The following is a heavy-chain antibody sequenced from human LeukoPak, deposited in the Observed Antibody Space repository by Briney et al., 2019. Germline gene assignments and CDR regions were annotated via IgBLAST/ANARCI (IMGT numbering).Heavy chain of an antibody. V-gene: IGHV1-69*13. J-gene: IGHJ6*02. D-gene: IGHD2-21*02. CDR1: GGTFSSYA. Sequence: ASVKVSCKASGGTFSSYAISWVRQAPGQGLEWMGGIIPILGTANYAQKFQGRVTITADESTSTAYMELSSLRSEDTAVYYCASSLGVTSDYYYYGMDVWGQGTTVTVSS. CDR3: ASSLGVTSDYYYYGMDV. CDR2: IIPILGTA.